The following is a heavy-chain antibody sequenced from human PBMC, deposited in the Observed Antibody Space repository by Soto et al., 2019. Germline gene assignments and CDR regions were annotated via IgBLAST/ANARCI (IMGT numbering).Heavy chain of an antibody. CDR2: ISAYNGNT. D-gene: IGHD3-3*01. Sequence: GASVKVSCKASGYTFTSYGISWVRQAPGQGLEWMGWISAYNGNTNYAQKLQGRVTMTTDTSTSTAYMELRSLRSDDTAVYYCARDSPIELRFLEWFSLVAYYYGVDVWGQGTTVTVSS. J-gene: IGHJ6*02. CDR1: GYTFTSYG. V-gene: IGHV1-18*01. CDR3: ARDSPIELRFLEWFSLVAYYYGVDV.